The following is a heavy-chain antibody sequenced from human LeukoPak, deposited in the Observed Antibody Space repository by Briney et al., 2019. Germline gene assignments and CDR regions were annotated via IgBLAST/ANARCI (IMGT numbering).Heavy chain of an antibody. D-gene: IGHD2-21*02. CDR2: IYSGGNT. Sequence: GGSLRLSCAASGFTVSSNYMSWVRQAPGKGLEWVSVIYSGGNTYYADSVKGRFTISRDDSKNTLYLQMNSLRAEDTAVYYCAKEFVSYCGGDCYWLDYWGQGTLVTVSS. V-gene: IGHV3-53*05. J-gene: IGHJ4*02. CDR3: AKEFVSYCGGDCYWLDY. CDR1: GFTVSSNY.